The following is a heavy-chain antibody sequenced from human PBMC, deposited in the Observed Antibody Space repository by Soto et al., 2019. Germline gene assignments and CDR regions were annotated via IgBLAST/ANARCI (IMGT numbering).Heavy chain of an antibody. CDR3: ARGAAAWWFDP. V-gene: IGHV4-39*01. D-gene: IGHD6-13*01. CDR2: IYYSGST. J-gene: IGHJ5*02. CDR1: GGPPSRSSYY. Sequence: ASEALSHPRTVSGGPPSRSSYYLCRLRQPPGKGLEWIGSIYYSGSTYYNPSLKSRVTISVDTSKNQFSLKLSSVTAADTAVYYCARGAAAWWFDPWGQGTLVTVSS.